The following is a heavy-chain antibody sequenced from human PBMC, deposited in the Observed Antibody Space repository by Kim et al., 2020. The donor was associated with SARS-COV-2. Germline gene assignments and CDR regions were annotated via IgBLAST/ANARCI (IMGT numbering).Heavy chain of an antibody. V-gene: IGHV1-2*02. Sequence: TNYAQKFQGRVTMTRDTSISTAYMELSRLRSDDTAVYYCARESARNYFDYWGQGTLVTVSS. CDR3: ARESARNYFDY. CDR2: T. J-gene: IGHJ4*02.